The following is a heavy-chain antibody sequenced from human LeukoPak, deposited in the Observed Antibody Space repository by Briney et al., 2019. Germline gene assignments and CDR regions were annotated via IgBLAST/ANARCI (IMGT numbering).Heavy chain of an antibody. CDR2: IYYSGST. D-gene: IGHD1-1*01. CDR3: ARGRYNRVGGFDP. Sequence: SETLSLTCTVSGVSISSGGYYWSWIRQHPGKGLEWIGYIYYSGSTYYNPSLKSRVTISVDTSKNQFSLKLSSVTAADTAVYYCARGRYNRVGGFDPWGQGTLVTVSS. J-gene: IGHJ5*02. V-gene: IGHV4-30-4*08. CDR1: GVSISSGGYY.